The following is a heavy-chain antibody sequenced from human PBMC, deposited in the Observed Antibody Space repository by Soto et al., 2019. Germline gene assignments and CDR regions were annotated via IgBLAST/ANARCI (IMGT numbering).Heavy chain of an antibody. Sequence: GGSMRLSCTASGFTFNTHWMHWVRQAPGKGLVWVSRIYFDGITTNYADSVKGRLTVSRDNAKNTVYLHVNTLRDEDTAVYYCARGGAMGVDYWGQGTLVTVSS. D-gene: IGHD1-26*01. CDR2: IYFDGITT. V-gene: IGHV3-74*01. CDR1: GFTFNTHW. J-gene: IGHJ4*02. CDR3: ARGGAMGVDY.